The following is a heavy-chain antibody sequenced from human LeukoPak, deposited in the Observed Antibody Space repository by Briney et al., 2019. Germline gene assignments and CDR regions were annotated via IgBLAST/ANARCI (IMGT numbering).Heavy chain of an antibody. V-gene: IGHV4-34*01. CDR2: INHSGST. Sequence: SETLSLTCAVYGGSFSGYYWSWIRQPPGKGLEGIGEINHSGSTNYNPSLKSRVTISVDTSKNQFSLKLSSVTAADTAVYYCARGFSSTSCYDYWGQGTLVTVSS. D-gene: IGHD2-2*01. J-gene: IGHJ4*02. CDR3: ARGFSSTSCYDY. CDR1: GGSFSGYY.